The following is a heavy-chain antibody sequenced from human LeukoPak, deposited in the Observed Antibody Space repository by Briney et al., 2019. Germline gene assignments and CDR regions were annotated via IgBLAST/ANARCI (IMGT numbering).Heavy chain of an antibody. Sequence: SETLSLTCTVSGGSISSGGYYWSWIRQHPGKGLEWIGYIYYSGSTYYNPSLKSRVTISVDTSKNQFSLKLSSVTAADMAVYYCAREGGYCSSTSCFTWGQGTLVTVSS. CDR1: GGSISSGGYY. CDR2: IYYSGST. V-gene: IGHV4-31*03. J-gene: IGHJ5*02. D-gene: IGHD2-2*01. CDR3: AREGGYCSSTSCFT.